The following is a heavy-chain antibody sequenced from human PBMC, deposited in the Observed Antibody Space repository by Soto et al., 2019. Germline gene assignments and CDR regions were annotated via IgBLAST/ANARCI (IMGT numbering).Heavy chain of an antibody. Sequence: PSENLALSCTVSGASITGSSYGSWIREPAGKGLEWIGRFSLSGSTNYNPSLRSRVTIAADVSKNQFSLRLTSMAAADTAIYYCARVMRMNGAPAWYYFDSWGQGNSVTVSS. D-gene: IGHD2-8*01. CDR2: FSLSGST. CDR3: ARVMRMNGAPAWYYFDS. CDR1: GASITGSSY. J-gene: IGHJ4*02. V-gene: IGHV4-4*07.